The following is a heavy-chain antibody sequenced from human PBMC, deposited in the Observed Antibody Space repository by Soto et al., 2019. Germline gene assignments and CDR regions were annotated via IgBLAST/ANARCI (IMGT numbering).Heavy chain of an antibody. D-gene: IGHD3-22*01. CDR2: INPSGGST. J-gene: IGHJ4*02. CDR1: GYIFTSYY. V-gene: IGHV1-46*01. Sequence: ASVKVSCKASGYIFTSYYMHWVRQAPGQGLEWMGIINPSGGSTSYAQKFQGRVTMTRDTSTSTVYMELSSLRSEDTAVYYCARDLRYYDSSETLDYWGQGTLVTVSS. CDR3: ARDLRYYDSSETLDY.